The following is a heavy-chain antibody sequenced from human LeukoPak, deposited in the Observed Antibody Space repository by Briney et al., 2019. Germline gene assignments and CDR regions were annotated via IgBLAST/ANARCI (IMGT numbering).Heavy chain of an antibody. V-gene: IGHV3-30*02. J-gene: IGHJ4*02. Sequence: PGGSLRLSCAASGFTFSSYGMHWVRQAPGKGLEWVAFIRYDGSNKYYADSVKGRFTISIDNSKNTLYLQMNSLRAEDTAVYYCARDGPFYDSSGSSFDYWGQGTLVTVSS. CDR3: ARDGPFYDSSGSSFDY. CDR2: IRYDGSNK. D-gene: IGHD3-22*01. CDR1: GFTFSSYG.